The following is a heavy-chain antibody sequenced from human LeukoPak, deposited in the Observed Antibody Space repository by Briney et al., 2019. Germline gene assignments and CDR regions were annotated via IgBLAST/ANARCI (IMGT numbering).Heavy chain of an antibody. CDR2: IYSGGST. CDR1: GLTVNSNY. CDR3: ASMYFSQYLQH. V-gene: IGHV3-53*01. J-gene: IGHJ1*01. D-gene: IGHD2-8*01. Sequence: GGSLRLSCAASGLTVNSNYMSWVRQAPGKGLEWVSVIYSGGSTYYADSVKGRFTISRDNSKNTLYLQMNSLRAEDTAVYYCASMYFSQYLQHWGQGTLVTVSS.